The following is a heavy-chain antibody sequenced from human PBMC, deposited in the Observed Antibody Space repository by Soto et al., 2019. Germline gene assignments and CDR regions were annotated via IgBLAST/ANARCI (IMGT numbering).Heavy chain of an antibody. D-gene: IGHD3-10*01. V-gene: IGHV3-30*18. CDR1: GFTFSSYG. J-gene: IGHJ6*02. CDR3: AKVGLLWFGEFGYGMDV. Sequence: LRLSCAASGFTFSSYGMHWVRQAPGKGLEWVAVISYDGSNKYYADSVKGRFTISRDNSKNTLYLQMNSLRAEDTAVYYCAKVGLLWFGEFGYGMDVWGQGTTVTVSS. CDR2: ISYDGSNK.